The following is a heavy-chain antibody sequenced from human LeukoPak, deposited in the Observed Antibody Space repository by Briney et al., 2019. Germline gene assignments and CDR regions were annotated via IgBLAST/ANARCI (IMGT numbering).Heavy chain of an antibody. V-gene: IGHV4-4*07. J-gene: IGHJ4*02. CDR1: GGSFTTYY. D-gene: IGHD3-10*01. CDR3: ARDANYYFGSRTFFFYEH. CDR2: IDSSGTT. Sequence: SETLSLTCTVSGGSFTTYYWSWIRQPAGRGLEWIGHIDSSGTTNYNPSLKSRVTMSTDPSKNQFSLKLSSVTAADTAFFYCARDANYYFGSRTFFFYEHWGQGTLLTVSS.